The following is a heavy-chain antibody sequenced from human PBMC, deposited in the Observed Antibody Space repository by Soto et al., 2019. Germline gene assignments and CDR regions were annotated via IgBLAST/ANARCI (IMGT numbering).Heavy chain of an antibody. CDR2: INHSGST. CDR3: AREPYYADHFREFYHGMDV. J-gene: IGHJ6*04. D-gene: IGHD4-17*01. CDR1: GGSFSGYY. Sequence: QVQLQQWGAGLLKPSETLSLTCAVYGGSFSGYYWSWIRQAPEKRLECIGEINHSGSTNYNPSHKSRVTMTVDTSKNQLFLKVRAVSAADTAVYLCAREPYYADHFREFYHGMDVWGKGTTVTVSS. V-gene: IGHV4-34*01.